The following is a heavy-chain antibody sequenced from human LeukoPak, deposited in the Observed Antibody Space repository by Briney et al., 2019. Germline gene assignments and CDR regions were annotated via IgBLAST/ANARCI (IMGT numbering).Heavy chain of an antibody. CDR2: MNPNSGNT. CDR1: VYTFTSYD. CDR3: ARGRRVVRGVITGWLQFGKDFDY. Sequence: GASVKVSCKASVYTFTSYDINWVRQATGQGLEWMGWMNPNSGNTGYAQKFQGRVTMTRNTSISTAYMELSSLRSEDTAVYYCARGRRVVRGVITGWLQFGKDFDYWGKGTLVTVSS. D-gene: IGHD3-10*01. J-gene: IGHJ4*02. V-gene: IGHV1-8*01.